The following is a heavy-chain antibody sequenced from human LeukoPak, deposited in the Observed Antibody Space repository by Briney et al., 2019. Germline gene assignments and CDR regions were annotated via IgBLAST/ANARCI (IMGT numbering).Heavy chain of an antibody. D-gene: IGHD6-13*01. V-gene: IGHV1-18*01. J-gene: IGHJ5*02. Sequence: ASVKVSCKASGYTFTSYGISWVRQAPGQGLEWMGWISAYNGNTNYAQKLQGRVTMTTDTSTSTAYMELRSLRSDDAAVYYCAREDRAAAEGNWFDPWGQGTLVTVSS. CDR3: AREDRAAAEGNWFDP. CDR1: GYTFTSYG. CDR2: ISAYNGNT.